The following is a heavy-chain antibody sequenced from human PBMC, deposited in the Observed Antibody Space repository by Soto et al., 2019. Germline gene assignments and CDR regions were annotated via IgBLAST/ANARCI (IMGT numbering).Heavy chain of an antibody. D-gene: IGHD6-13*01. Sequence: QVQLVQSGAEVKKPGASVKVSCKASGYTFTSYAMHWVRQAPGQRLEWMGWINAGNGNTKYSQKFQGRVTITRDTSASTAYMELSSLRSEDTAVHYCARVHSSSWSAFDYWGQGTLVTVSS. CDR1: GYTFTSYA. J-gene: IGHJ4*02. CDR3: ARVHSSSWSAFDY. V-gene: IGHV1-3*01. CDR2: INAGNGNT.